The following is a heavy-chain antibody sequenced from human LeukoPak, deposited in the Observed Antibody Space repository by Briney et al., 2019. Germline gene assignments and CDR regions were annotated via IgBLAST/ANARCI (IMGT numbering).Heavy chain of an antibody. CDR3: ARGGSESYRNYYYMDV. Sequence: SETLSLTCTVSGGSISSYYWIWIRQPPGKGLEWIGYIYYSGSTNYNPSLKSRVTISVDTSKNQFSLNLSSVTTADTAVYYCARGGSESYRNYYYMDVWAKGTTVTVSS. J-gene: IGHJ6*03. D-gene: IGHD3-10*01. CDR2: IYYSGST. CDR1: GGSISSYY. V-gene: IGHV4-59*01.